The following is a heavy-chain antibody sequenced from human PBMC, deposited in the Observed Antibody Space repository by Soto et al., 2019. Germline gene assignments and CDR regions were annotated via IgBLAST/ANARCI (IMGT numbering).Heavy chain of an antibody. D-gene: IGHD4-17*01. CDR2: IYTNGST. CDR3: ARERPQVTTSRGWFDP. J-gene: IGHJ5*02. CDR1: GGSISSYY. Sequence: PSETLSLTCTVSGGSISSYYWSWIRQPAGKGLEWIGRIYTNGSTNYNPSLKSRVTMSVDTSKNQFSLKLSSVTAADTAVYYCARERPQVTTSRGWFDPWGQGTLVTVSS. V-gene: IGHV4-4*07.